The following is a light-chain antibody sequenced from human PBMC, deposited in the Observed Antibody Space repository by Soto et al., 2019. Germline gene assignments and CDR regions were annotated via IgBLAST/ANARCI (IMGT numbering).Light chain of an antibody. V-gene: IGLV1-44*01. CDR3: AAWDDSLTLYV. CDR1: SSNIGSNT. J-gene: IGLJ1*01. Sequence: QLVLTQPPSASGTPGQRVTISCSGSSSNIGSNTVNWYQQLPGTAPKLLIYSNNQRPSGVPDRFSGSKSGTSASLAISGLQSEDEADYYCAAWDDSLTLYVFGTGTKVTVL. CDR2: SNN.